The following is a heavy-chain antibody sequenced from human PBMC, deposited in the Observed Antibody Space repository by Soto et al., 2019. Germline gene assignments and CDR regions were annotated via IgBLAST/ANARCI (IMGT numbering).Heavy chain of an antibody. CDR1: GGSISSNDYY. CDR2: IYYSGST. J-gene: IGHJ4*02. D-gene: IGHD1-26*01. V-gene: IGHV4-30-4*01. Sequence: QVQLQESGPGLVKPSQTLSLTCTVSGGSISSNDYYWSWIRQPPGKGLEWIGYIYYSGSTYYNPSLKSRVTISIDTSKNQFSLKLRSVTAADTALYYCGRDEPYSGGYLARWGQGTLVTVSS. CDR3: GRDEPYSGGYLAR.